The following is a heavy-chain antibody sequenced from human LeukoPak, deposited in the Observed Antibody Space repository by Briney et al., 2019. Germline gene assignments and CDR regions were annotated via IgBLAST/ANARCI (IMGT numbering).Heavy chain of an antibody. CDR3: AREESIGRYQFLHDY. CDR2: IYYSGST. J-gene: IGHJ4*02. V-gene: IGHV4-39*07. Sequence: SETLSLTCSVSGGSISSSSYYWGWIRQPPGKGLEWIGSIYYSGSTYYNPSLKSRVIISVDTSKNQFSLKLSSVTAADTAVYYCAREESIGRYQFLHDYWGQGTLVTVSS. D-gene: IGHD1-26*01. CDR1: GGSISSSSYY.